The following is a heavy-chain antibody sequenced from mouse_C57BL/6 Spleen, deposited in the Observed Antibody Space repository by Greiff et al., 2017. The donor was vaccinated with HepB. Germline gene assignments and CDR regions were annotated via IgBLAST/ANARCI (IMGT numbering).Heavy chain of an antibody. D-gene: IGHD2-3*01. J-gene: IGHJ1*03. CDR2: IHPNSGST. V-gene: IGHV1-64*01. CDR3: ARVDGYYGWYFDV. Sequence: QVQLQQPGAELVKPGASVKLSCKASGYTLTSYWMHWVKQRPGQGLEWIGMIHPNSGSTNYNEKFKSKATLTVDKSSSTAYMQLSSLTSEDSAVYYCARVDGYYGWYFDVWGTGTTVTVSS. CDR1: GYTLTSYW.